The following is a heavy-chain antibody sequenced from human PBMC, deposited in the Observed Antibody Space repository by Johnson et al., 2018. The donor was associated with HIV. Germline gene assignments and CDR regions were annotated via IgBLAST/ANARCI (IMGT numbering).Heavy chain of an antibody. CDR3: GRAKGNSYYGSGHDAFDI. Sequence: VRLVEFGGGLVQPGGSLRLSCAASGFTVSSNYMTWVRQAPGKGLEWVSILYSGGSTYYADSVKGRFSISRDNSKNTLFLQLNSLRAEDTAVYYCGRAKGNSYYGSGHDAFDIWGQGTMVTVSS. D-gene: IGHD3-10*01. CDR1: GFTVSSNY. CDR2: LYSGGST. J-gene: IGHJ3*02. V-gene: IGHV3-66*02.